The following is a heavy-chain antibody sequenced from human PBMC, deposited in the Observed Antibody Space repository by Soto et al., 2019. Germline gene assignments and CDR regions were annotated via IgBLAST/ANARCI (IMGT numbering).Heavy chain of an antibody. Sequence: GGSLRLSCAASGFTFSSYAMSWVRQAPGKGLEWVSAISGSGGSTYYADSVKGRFTVSRDNSKNTLYLQMNSLRAEDTAVYYCAKEGYCSSTSCYGLGDYYYYYGMDVWGQGTSVTVSS. J-gene: IGHJ6*02. CDR1: GFTFSSYA. V-gene: IGHV3-23*01. CDR3: AKEGYCSSTSCYGLGDYYYYYGMDV. D-gene: IGHD2-2*01. CDR2: ISGSGGST.